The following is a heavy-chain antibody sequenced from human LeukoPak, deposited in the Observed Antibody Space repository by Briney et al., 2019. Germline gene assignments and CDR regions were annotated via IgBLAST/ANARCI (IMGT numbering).Heavy chain of an antibody. Sequence: ASVKVSCKASGYTFTGYYMHWLGQPPEQGLNGMGWINPNSGGTDYAQKFQGRVTMTTDTSTSTAYMELRSLRSDDTAVYYCARERNYGGKFDPWGQGTLVTVSS. CDR2: INPNSGGT. D-gene: IGHD4-23*01. CDR3: ARERNYGGKFDP. V-gene: IGHV1-2*02. CDR1: GYTFTGYY. J-gene: IGHJ5*02.